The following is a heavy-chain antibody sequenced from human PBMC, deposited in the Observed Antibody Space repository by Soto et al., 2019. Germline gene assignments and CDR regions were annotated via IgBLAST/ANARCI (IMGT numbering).Heavy chain of an antibody. CDR3: ARGPLNYYGSGSYYPWFDP. Sequence: QVQLVQSGAEVKKPGASVKVSCKASGYTFTGYYMHWVRQAPGQGLEWLGWINPNSGGTNYAQKFQGRVTMTRDTSISTAYMELSRLRSDDTAVYYCARGPLNYYGSGSYYPWFDPWGQGTLVTVSS. J-gene: IGHJ5*02. V-gene: IGHV1-2*02. CDR1: GYTFTGYY. D-gene: IGHD3-10*01. CDR2: INPNSGGT.